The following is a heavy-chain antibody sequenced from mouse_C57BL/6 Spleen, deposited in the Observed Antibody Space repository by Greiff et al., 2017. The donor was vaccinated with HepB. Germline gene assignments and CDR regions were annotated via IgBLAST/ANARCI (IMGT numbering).Heavy chain of an antibody. CDR3: ARRCRAMDY. V-gene: IGHV1-61*01. CDR2: IYPSDSET. J-gene: IGHJ4*01. CDR1: GYTFTSYW. D-gene: IGHD3-3*01. Sequence: QVQLQQPGAELVRPGSSVKLSCKASGYTFTSYWMDWVKQRPGQGLEWIGNIYPSDSETHYNQKFKDKATLTVDKSSSTAYMQLSSLTSEDSAVYDCARRCRAMDYWGQGTSVTVSS.